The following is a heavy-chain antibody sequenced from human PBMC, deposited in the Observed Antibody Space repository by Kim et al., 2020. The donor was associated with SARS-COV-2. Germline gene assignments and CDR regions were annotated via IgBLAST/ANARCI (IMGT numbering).Heavy chain of an antibody. J-gene: IGHJ3*02. CDR1: GFTFGDYA. Sequence: GGSLRLSCTASGFTFGDYAMSWVRQAPGKGLEWVGFIRSKAYGGTTEYAASVKGRFTISRDDSKSFAYLQMNSLKTEDTAVYYCTRPPKVGASNDAFDIWGQGTMVTVSS. CDR3: TRPPKVGASNDAFDI. V-gene: IGHV3-49*04. CDR2: IRSKAYGGTT. D-gene: IGHD1-26*01.